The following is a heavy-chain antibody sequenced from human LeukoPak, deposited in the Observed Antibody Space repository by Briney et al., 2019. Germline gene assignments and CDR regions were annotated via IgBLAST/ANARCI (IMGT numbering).Heavy chain of an antibody. V-gene: IGHV4-59*08. Sequence: PSETLSLTCTVSGGSVSNYYWSWIRQPPGKGLEWIGYIFHSGSTNYNPSLKSRVTISVDTSKNQFSLRLSSVAAADTAVYYCARLSNSGSYNYFDYWGQGTLVTVSS. CDR1: GGSVSNYY. CDR3: ARLSNSGSYNYFDY. CDR2: IFHSGST. J-gene: IGHJ4*02. D-gene: IGHD3-10*01.